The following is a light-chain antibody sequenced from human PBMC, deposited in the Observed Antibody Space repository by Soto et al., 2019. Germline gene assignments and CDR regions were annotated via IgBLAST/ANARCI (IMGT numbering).Light chain of an antibody. Sequence: DIVMTQSPVTLSVSPGDRATLSCRASQSVGHNLAWFQQKPGQAPRLLIYGASAGATVIPDRFSGSGFGTEFTLTISSLQSEDLAVYYCQQYNNWPRTFGQGTKVEMK. CDR3: QQYNNWPRT. CDR1: QSVGHN. J-gene: IGKJ1*01. V-gene: IGKV3-15*01. CDR2: GAS.